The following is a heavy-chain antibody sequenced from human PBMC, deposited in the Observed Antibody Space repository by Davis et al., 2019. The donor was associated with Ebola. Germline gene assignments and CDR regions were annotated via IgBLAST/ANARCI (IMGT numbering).Heavy chain of an antibody. CDR2: IYYSGST. Sequence: SETLSLTCTVSGGSISSYYWSWIRQPPGKGLEWIGYIYYSGSTNYNPSLKSRVTISLDTSKNQFSLKLTSVTAADTAVYYCARDRRDGYNYHFDYWGQGTLVTVSS. J-gene: IGHJ4*02. CDR1: GGSISSYY. V-gene: IGHV4-59*01. D-gene: IGHD5-24*01. CDR3: ARDRRDGYNYHFDY.